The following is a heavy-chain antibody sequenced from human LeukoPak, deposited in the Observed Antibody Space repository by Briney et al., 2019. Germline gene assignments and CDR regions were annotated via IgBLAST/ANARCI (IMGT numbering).Heavy chain of an antibody. V-gene: IGHV4-34*09. CDR2: IYYSGST. J-gene: IGHJ6*02. CDR1: GGSFSGYY. CDR3: ARDSSGTTVTTDGMDV. Sequence: PSETLSLTCAVYGGSFSGYYWSWIRQPPGKGLEWIGYIYYSGSTYYNPSLKSRVTISVDTSKNQFSLKLSSVTAADAAVYYCARDSSGTTVTTDGMDVWGQGTTVTVSS. D-gene: IGHD4-17*01.